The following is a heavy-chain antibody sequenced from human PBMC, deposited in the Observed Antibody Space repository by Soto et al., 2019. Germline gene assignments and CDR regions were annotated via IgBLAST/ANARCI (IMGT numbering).Heavy chain of an antibody. CDR1: GFTFSSYG. D-gene: IGHD6-6*01. CDR2: IWYDGSNK. J-gene: IGHJ4*02. V-gene: IGHV3-33*01. CDR3: ATEEYSSSAKYFDY. Sequence: QVQLAESGGGVVQPGRSLRLSCAASGFTFSSYGMHWVRQAPGKGLEWVAIIWYDGSNKYYADFVKGRFTISRDNSKNTLYLQMNGLRAEDTALYYCATEEYSSSAKYFDYWGQGTLVTVSS.